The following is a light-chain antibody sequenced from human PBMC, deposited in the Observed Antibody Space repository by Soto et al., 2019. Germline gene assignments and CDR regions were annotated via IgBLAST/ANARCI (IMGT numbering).Light chain of an antibody. V-gene: IGLV2-14*03. CDR3: SSYTNSNTLV. CDR2: DVT. CDR1: SADIGIYNY. Sequence: QSALTQPASVSGSPGQSITISCTGTSADIGIYNYVSWYQQHPNKAPKLIIHDVTERPSGVSYRFSASKSGNTASLTISGLQAEDEADYYCSSYTNSNTLVFGGGTKLTVL. J-gene: IGLJ2*01.